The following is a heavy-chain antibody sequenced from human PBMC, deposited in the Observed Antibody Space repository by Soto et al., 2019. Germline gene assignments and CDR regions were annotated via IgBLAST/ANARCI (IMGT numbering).Heavy chain of an antibody. CDR2: INHSGST. CDR3: ATLQRVVPAAIGHHYYYGMDV. Sequence: SETLSRTCAVYGGSFSCYYWSWIRQPPGKGLEWIGEINHSGSTNYNPSLKSRVTISVDTSKNQSSLKLSSVTAADTAVYYCATLQRVVPAAIGHHYYYGMDVWGQGTTVTVSS. CDR1: GGSFSCYY. J-gene: IGHJ6*02. D-gene: IGHD2-2*02. V-gene: IGHV4-34*01.